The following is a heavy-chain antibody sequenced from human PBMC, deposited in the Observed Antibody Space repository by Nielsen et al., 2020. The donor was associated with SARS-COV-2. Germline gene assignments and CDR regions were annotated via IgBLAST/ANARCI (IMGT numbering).Heavy chain of an antibody. Sequence: SETLSLTCTVSGGSISSSSYYWGWIRQPPGKGLEWIGSIYYSGSTYYNPSLKSRVTISVDTSKNQFSLKLSSVTAADTAVYYCARDHEVPYGMDVWGQGTTVTVSS. CDR2: IYYSGST. CDR1: GGSISSSSYY. CDR3: ARDHEVPYGMDV. V-gene: IGHV4-39*02. J-gene: IGHJ6*02.